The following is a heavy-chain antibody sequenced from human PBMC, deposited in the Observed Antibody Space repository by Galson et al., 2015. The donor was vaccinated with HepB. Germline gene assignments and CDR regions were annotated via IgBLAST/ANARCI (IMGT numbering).Heavy chain of an antibody. CDR3: AREDYDSRGHNCGTAY. CDR2: IYYSGSR. CDR1: GGSIGTSTNY. J-gene: IGHJ4*02. Sequence: SETLSLTCTVSGGSIGTSTNYWGWIRQPPGKGLEWIGSIYYSGSRYYNPSLESRVTMSLDTSTKQISLKLSSVTAADTAVYYCAREDYDSRGHNCGTAYWGQGILVTVSS. D-gene: IGHD3-22*01. V-gene: IGHV4-39*07.